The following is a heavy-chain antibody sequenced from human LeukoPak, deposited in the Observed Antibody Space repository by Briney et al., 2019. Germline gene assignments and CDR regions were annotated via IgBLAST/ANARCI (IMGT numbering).Heavy chain of an antibody. J-gene: IGHJ6*02. D-gene: IGHD2-2*01. CDR3: ARGRSTAHYYGMDV. V-gene: IGHV3-30-3*01. CDR1: GFTFSSYA. Sequence: GRSLRLSCAASGFTFSSYAMQWVRQAPGKGLERVAVISYDGSNKDYADSVKGRFTISGDNSKNTLYLQMNSLRAEDTAVYYCARGRSTAHYYGMDVWGQGTTVTVSS. CDR2: ISYDGSNK.